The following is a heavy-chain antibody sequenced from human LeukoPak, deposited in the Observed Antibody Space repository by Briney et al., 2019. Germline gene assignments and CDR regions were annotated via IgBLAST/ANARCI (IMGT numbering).Heavy chain of an antibody. CDR1: GYTFTSYG. V-gene: IGHV1-18*04. CDR2: ISAYNGNT. D-gene: IGHD3-10*01. CDR3: ARGKMVRGVIITYNWFDP. Sequence: VSVKVSCKASGYTFTSYGISWVRQAPGQGLEWMGWISAYNGNTNYAQKLQGRVTMTTDTSTSTAYMELRSLRSDDTAVYYCARGKMVRGVIITYNWFDPWGQGTLVTVSS. J-gene: IGHJ5*02.